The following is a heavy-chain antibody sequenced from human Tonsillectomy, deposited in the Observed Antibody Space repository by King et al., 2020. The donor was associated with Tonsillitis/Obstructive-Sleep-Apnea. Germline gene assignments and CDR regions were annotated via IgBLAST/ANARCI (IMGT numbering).Heavy chain of an antibody. D-gene: IGHD2-15*01. V-gene: IGHV3-7*04. CDR2: IKQDGSEK. J-gene: IGHJ2*01. CDR3: ARDRGIGFSGGSCYYWYFDL. CDR1: GFTFSSYW. Sequence: VQLVESGGGLVQPGGSLRLSCAASGFTFSSYWMSWVRQAPGKGLEWVANIKQDGSEKYYVDSVKGRFTISRDNAKNSLYLQMNSLRAEDTAVYYCARDRGIGFSGGSCYYWYFDLWGRGTLVTVSS.